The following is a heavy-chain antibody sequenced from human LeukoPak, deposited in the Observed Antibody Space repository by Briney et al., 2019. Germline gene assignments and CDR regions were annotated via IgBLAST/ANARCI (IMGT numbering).Heavy chain of an antibody. CDR2: ISGSGGST. CDR1: GFTFSSFA. Sequence: GGSLRLSCAASGFTFSSFAMNWVRQAPGKGLEWVSIISGSGGSTNYADSVKGRFTISRDNSKNTLYLQMNSLRAEDTAVYYCAKDYSSSWAQIYYYYYYMDVWGKGTTVTISS. CDR3: AKDYSSSWAQIYYYYYYMDV. V-gene: IGHV3-23*01. D-gene: IGHD6-13*01. J-gene: IGHJ6*03.